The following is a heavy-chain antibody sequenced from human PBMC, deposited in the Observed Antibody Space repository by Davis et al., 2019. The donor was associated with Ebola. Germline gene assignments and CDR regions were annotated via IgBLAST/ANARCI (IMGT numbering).Heavy chain of an antibody. J-gene: IGHJ4*02. V-gene: IGHV3-7*01. D-gene: IGHD1/OR15-1a*01. CDR3: AREGDVNTNMACFDL. CDR1: GFSFNTYW. Sequence: GESLKISCTTSGFSFNTYWMSWVRQAPGKGLEWVANIKEDGSVKFYVDSVKGRFTISRDNAKSSLYLQMNSLRVDDTAVYYCAREGDVNTNMACFDLWGQGTPVTVSS. CDR2: IKEDGSVK.